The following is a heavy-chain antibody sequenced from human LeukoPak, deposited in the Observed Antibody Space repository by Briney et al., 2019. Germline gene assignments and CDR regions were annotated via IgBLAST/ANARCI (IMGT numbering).Heavy chain of an antibody. CDR3: AREKKVGTTVFDS. Sequence: PGGSLRLSCAASGFTFSDYYLSWIRQAPGKGLEWVSYISSSSGYTNYAGSVRGRFTISRDNVKNSMYLQMNSLRAEDTAVYYCAREKKVGTTVFDSWGQGTLVTVSS. CDR2: ISSSSGYT. D-gene: IGHD1-26*01. CDR1: GFTFSDYY. V-gene: IGHV3-11*06. J-gene: IGHJ4*02.